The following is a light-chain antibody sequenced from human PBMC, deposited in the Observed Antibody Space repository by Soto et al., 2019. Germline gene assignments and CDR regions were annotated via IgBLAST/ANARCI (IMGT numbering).Light chain of an antibody. CDR3: CSYASSSTWV. Sequence: QSVLTQPASVSGSHGQSITISCTGTSSDVGIYNLVSWYQQHPGKAPKLMIYEGSKRPSGVSHRFSGSKSGNTASLTISGLQAEDEANYYCCSYASSSTWVFGGGTKLTVL. CDR2: EGS. J-gene: IGLJ3*02. V-gene: IGLV2-23*01. CDR1: SSDVGIYNL.